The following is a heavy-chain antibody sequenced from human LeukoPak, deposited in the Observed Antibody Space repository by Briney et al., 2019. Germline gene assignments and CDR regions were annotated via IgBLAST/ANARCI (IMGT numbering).Heavy chain of an antibody. CDR2: IRSKAYGGTT. Sequence: GGSQRLSCTASGFTIGDYAMSWVRQAPGKGLEWVGLIRSKAYGGTTEYAASVKGRFTISRDDSKSIAYLQMNSLKTEDTAVYYCTRVMTTVTPAFDIWGQGTMVTVSS. V-gene: IGHV3-49*04. CDR3: TRVMTTVTPAFDI. CDR1: GFTIGDYA. J-gene: IGHJ3*02. D-gene: IGHD4-17*01.